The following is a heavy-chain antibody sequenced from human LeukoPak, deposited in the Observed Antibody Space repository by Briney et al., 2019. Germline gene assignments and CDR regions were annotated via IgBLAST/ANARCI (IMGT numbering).Heavy chain of an antibody. CDR1: GYTVTELS. J-gene: IGHJ4*02. Sequence: ASVTVSCKVSGYTVTELSMHWGRQAPGKGREWMGGFDPEDGETIYAQKFQGRVTMTEDTSTDTAYMELSSLRSEDTAVYYCATGYYYDSSGYFDYWGQGTLVTVSS. CDR2: FDPEDGET. CDR3: ATGYYYDSSGYFDY. D-gene: IGHD3-22*01. V-gene: IGHV1-24*01.